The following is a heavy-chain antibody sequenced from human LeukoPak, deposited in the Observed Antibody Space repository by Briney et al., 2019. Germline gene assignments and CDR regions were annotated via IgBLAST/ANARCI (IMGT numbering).Heavy chain of an antibody. CDR1: DDSINRHH. D-gene: IGHD6-19*01. CDR2: IYKSGFT. J-gene: IGHJ4*02. V-gene: IGHV4-59*11. CDR3: ARSGETSGWSYFFDI. Sequence: SETLSLTCTVSDDSINRHHWNWLRQSPGKGLEWIGYIYKSGFTNYNHSLKNRVTMSLDTSKNRVSLKLTSVTAADTAVYYCARSGETSGWSYFFDIWGQGTLVTVSS.